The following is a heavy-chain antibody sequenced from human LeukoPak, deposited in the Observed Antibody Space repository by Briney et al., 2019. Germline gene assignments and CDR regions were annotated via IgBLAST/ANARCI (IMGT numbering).Heavy chain of an antibody. J-gene: IGHJ5*02. CDR2: ISGYNANT. D-gene: IGHD1-26*01. CDR1: GYTLTNYD. CDR3: ARQPTPQYSRGKWFDP. Sequence: ASVKVSCKASGYTLTNYDISWVRQAPGQGLEWMGWISGYNANTNYAQKLQGRVTMTTDTSTSTAYMELRSLRSDDTALYYCARQPTPQYSRGKWFDPWGQGTLVTVSS. V-gene: IGHV1-18*01.